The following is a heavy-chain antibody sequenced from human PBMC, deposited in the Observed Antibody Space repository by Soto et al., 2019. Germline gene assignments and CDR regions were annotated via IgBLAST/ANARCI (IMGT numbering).Heavy chain of an antibody. CDR2: INPNSGNT. V-gene: IGHV1-8*01. CDR1: GYIFTNYD. CDR3: ARGIKSGDYSRWIDP. Sequence: QVQLVQSGAEVKKPGASVKVSCKASGYIFTNYDINWVRQATGQGLEYLGWINPNSGNTGYVQKFKGRVTMTRKTSRNTAYMELNRLRSKDTAVYYCARGIKSGDYSRWIDPWGQGNLVSVSS. J-gene: IGHJ5*02. D-gene: IGHD4-17*01.